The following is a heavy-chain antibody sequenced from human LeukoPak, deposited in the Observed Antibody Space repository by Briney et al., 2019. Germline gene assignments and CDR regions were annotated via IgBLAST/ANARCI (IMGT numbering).Heavy chain of an antibody. Sequence: ASVKVSCKAPEYIFSDYYIHWVRQAPGQGLEWVGWIHPNSGGTNYAQKFQGRVTMTTDTSVNTAYMELNRLRSDDTAVYYCASGYDYGSVDYWGQGTLVTVSS. V-gene: IGHV1-2*02. CDR1: EYIFSDYY. D-gene: IGHD5-12*01. CDR3: ASGYDYGSVDY. J-gene: IGHJ4*02. CDR2: IHPNSGGT.